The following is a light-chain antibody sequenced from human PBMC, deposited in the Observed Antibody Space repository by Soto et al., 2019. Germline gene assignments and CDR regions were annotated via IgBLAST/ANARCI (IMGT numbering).Light chain of an antibody. Sequence: QSALTQPASVSGSPGQSITISCTGTSSDVGGFNSVSWYQLRPGTAPKLILYDVVDRPSGVSYRFSGSKSGNTASLTLSGLQPADEADYFCSSYTSTMTNIFGSGPKVTVL. CDR1: SSDVGGFNS. CDR2: DVV. V-gene: IGLV2-14*03. J-gene: IGLJ1*01. CDR3: SSYTSTMTNI.